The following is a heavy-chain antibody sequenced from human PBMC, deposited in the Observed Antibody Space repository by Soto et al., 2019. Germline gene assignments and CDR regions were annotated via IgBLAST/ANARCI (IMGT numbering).Heavy chain of an antibody. CDR3: ARGRAVRGVIKSWFDP. Sequence: GASVKVSCKASGYTFTSYDINWVRQATGQGLEWMGWMNPNSGNTGYAQKLQGRVTMTRNTSISTAYMELSSLRSEDTAVYYCARGRAVRGVIKSWFDPWGQGTLVTVS. D-gene: IGHD3-10*01. J-gene: IGHJ5*02. V-gene: IGHV1-8*01. CDR1: GYTFTSYD. CDR2: MNPNSGNT.